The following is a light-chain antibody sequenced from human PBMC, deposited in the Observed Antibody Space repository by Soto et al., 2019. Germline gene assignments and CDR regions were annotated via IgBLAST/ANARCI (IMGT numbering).Light chain of an antibody. CDR2: GAS. Sequence: EIVMTQSPGTLSLSPGETATLSCRASQSVSSNYVAWFHQKPGQAPRLLIYGASSRATGVPDRFSASGSGTDFTLTISRLEPEDFEVYYCQQYGRSHFTFGPGTKVDIK. J-gene: IGKJ3*01. CDR3: QQYGRSHFT. CDR1: QSVSSNY. V-gene: IGKV3-20*01.